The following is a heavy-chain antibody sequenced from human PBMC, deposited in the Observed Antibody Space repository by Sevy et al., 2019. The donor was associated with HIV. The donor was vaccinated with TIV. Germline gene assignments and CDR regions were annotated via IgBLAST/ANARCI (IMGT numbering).Heavy chain of an antibody. D-gene: IGHD2-21*02. CDR1: GGSISTYY. CDR3: ARTVAPAIRGDFDI. J-gene: IGHJ3*02. Sequence: SETLSLTCTVSGGSISTYYWSWVRQPAGKGLEWIGRIYTSGYTNYNPSLNSRVTMSIDTSKNQFSLKLSSVTAADTALYYCARTVAPAIRGDFDIWGQGTMVTVSS. CDR2: IYTSGYT. V-gene: IGHV4-4*07.